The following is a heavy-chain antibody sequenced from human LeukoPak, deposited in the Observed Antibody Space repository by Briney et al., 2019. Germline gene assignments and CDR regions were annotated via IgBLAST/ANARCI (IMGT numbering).Heavy chain of an antibody. CDR1: GFTFSSYG. D-gene: IGHD6-19*01. Sequence: EPGTSLRLSCAASGFTFSSYGMHWVRQAPGKGLEWVGVIWYDGTKQYHPDSVEGRFTISRDNSKSTLYLQIDSLRVEDTAIYYCARAPRPRDSSGWLGSGMDVWGQGTTVTVSS. CDR2: IWYDGTKQ. V-gene: IGHV3-33*01. CDR3: ARAPRPRDSSGWLGSGMDV. J-gene: IGHJ6*02.